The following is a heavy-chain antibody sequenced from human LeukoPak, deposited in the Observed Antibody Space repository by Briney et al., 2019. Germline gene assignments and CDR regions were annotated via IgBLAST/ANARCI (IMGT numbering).Heavy chain of an antibody. Sequence: SETLSLTCTVSGGSISSYYWSWIRQPPGKGLEWIGYIYYSGSTNYNPSLKSRVTISVDTSKNQFSLKLSSVTAADTAVYYCARRASGYSYEQDAFDIWGQGTMVTVSS. V-gene: IGHV4-59*08. CDR1: GGSISSYY. J-gene: IGHJ3*02. CDR3: ARRASGYSYEQDAFDI. CDR2: IYYSGST. D-gene: IGHD5-18*01.